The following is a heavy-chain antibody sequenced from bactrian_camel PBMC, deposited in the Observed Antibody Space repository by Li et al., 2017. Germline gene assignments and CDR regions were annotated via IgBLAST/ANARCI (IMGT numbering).Heavy chain of an antibody. CDR1: GFTFSSRD. V-gene: IGHV3S40*01. J-gene: IGHJ4*01. CDR3: AAAALGCGTIHFPAASGFTY. Sequence: VESGGGLVQPAGSLRLSCAASGFTFSSRDMSWVRQAPGKGLEWVSAISTGGGSTYYADSVKGRFTISRDNAKNTLYLQMNSLRTEDTAVYYCAAAALGCGTIHFPAASGFTYWGQGTQVTVS. CDR2: ISTGGGST. D-gene: IGHD3*01.